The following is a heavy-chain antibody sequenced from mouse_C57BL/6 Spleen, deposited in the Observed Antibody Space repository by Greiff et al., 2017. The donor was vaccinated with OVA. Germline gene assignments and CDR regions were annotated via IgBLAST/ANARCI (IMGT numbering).Heavy chain of an antibody. CDR3: ARKPIYDGYYFDY. Sequence: QVHVKQSGAELVKPGASVKISCKASGYAFSSYWMNWVKQRPGKGLEWIGQIYPGDGDTNYNGKFKGKATLTADKSSSTAYMQLSSLTSEDSAVYFCARKPIYDGYYFDYWGQGTTLTVSS. CDR2: IYPGDGDT. D-gene: IGHD2-3*01. CDR1: GYAFSSYW. J-gene: IGHJ2*01. V-gene: IGHV1-80*01.